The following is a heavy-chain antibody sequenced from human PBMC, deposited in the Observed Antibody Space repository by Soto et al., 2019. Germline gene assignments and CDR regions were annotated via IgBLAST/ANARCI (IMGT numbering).Heavy chain of an antibody. D-gene: IGHD4-17*01. Sequence: QVQLVESGGGVVQPGRSLRLSCAASGFTFSSYGMHWVRQAPGKGLEWVAVIWYDGSNKYYEDSVKGRFTISRDNSKNTLYLQMNSLRAEDTAVYYCARGGYGDYYYYYGMDVWGQGTTVTVSS. CDR3: ARGGYGDYYYYYGMDV. J-gene: IGHJ6*02. V-gene: IGHV3-33*01. CDR2: IWYDGSNK. CDR1: GFTFSSYG.